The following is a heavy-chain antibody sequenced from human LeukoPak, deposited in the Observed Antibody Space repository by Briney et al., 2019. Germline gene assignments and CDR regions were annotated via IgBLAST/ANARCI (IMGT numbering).Heavy chain of an antibody. CDR3: ARHFSSRYYYDKRNGMDV. CDR1: GGSISSYY. V-gene: IGHV4-59*08. J-gene: IGHJ6*02. CDR2: IYYSGST. Sequence: SETLSLICTVSGGSISSYYWSWIRQPPGKGLEWIGYIYYSGSTNYNPSLKSRVTISVDTSKNQFSLKLSSVTAADTAMYYCARHFSSRYYYDKRNGMDVWGQGTTVTVSS. D-gene: IGHD3-22*01.